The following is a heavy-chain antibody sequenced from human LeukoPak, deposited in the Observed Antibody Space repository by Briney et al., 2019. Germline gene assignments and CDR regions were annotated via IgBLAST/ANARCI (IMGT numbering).Heavy chain of an antibody. CDR3: ARDPKGSIWYEGY. D-gene: IGHD6-13*01. CDR1: GYTFTGYY. CDR2: INPNSGGT. J-gene: IGHJ4*02. V-gene: IGHV1-2*02. Sequence: ASVKVSCKASGYTFTGYYMHWVRQAPGQGLEWMGWINPNSGGTNYAQKFQGRVTMTRDTSISTAYMELSRLRSDDTAVYYCARDPKGSIWYEGYWGQGTLVTVSS.